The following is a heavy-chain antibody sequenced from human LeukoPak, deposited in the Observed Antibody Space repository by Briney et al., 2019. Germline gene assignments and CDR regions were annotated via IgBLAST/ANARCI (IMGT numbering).Heavy chain of an antibody. V-gene: IGHV1-8*01. D-gene: IGHD3-16*02. J-gene: IGHJ4*02. CDR1: GYTFSSYD. Sequence: APVKVSCKASGYTFSSYDINWVRQAAGQGLEWMGWMNPNSGNTGYAQKLQGRVTMTRNTSITTAYMELSSLRFEDTAVYYCARGPYRRLDYWGQGTLVTVSS. CDR3: ARGPYRRLDY. CDR2: MNPNSGNT.